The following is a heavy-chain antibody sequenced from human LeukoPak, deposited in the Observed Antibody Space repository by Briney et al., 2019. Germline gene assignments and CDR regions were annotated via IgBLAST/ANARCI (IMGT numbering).Heavy chain of an antibody. CDR3: ARMRFLEWSLFDY. D-gene: IGHD3-3*01. CDR1: GYTFTGYY. V-gene: IGHV1-69*06. Sequence: SVKVSCKASGYTFTGYYMHWVRQAPGQGLEWMGGIIPISGTAYYAQKFQGRVTITADKSTSTVYMELSSLRSEDTAVYYCARMRFLEWSLFDYWGQGTLVTVSS. CDR2: IIPISGTA. J-gene: IGHJ4*02.